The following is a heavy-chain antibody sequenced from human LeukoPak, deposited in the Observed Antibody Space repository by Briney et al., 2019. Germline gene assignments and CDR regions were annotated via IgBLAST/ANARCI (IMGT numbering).Heavy chain of an antibody. D-gene: IGHD3-10*01. CDR3: AREEDDSMVRGVINY. CDR1: GFTVSSNY. V-gene: IGHV3-66*01. Sequence: GGSLRLSCAASGFTVSSNYMSWVRQAPGKGLEWVSVIYSGGSTYYADSVKGRFTISRDNSKNTLYLQMNSLRAEDTAAYYCAREEDDSMVRGVINYWGQGTLVTVSS. CDR2: IYSGGST. J-gene: IGHJ4*02.